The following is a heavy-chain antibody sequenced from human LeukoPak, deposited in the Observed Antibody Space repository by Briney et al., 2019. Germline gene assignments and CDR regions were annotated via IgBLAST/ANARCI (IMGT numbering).Heavy chain of an antibody. V-gene: IGHV3-23*01. D-gene: IGHD3-10*01. CDR2: ISGSGGST. Sequence: GGSLRLSCAASGFTFSSYAMSWVRQAPGKGLEWVSGISGSGGSTYYADSVKGRFTISRDDSKNTVYLEMNSLRAEDTAVYYCARDVPAGIGPKLSNYYYYMDVWGKGTTVTVSS. CDR3: ARDVPAGIGPKLSNYYYYMDV. CDR1: GFTFSSYA. J-gene: IGHJ6*03.